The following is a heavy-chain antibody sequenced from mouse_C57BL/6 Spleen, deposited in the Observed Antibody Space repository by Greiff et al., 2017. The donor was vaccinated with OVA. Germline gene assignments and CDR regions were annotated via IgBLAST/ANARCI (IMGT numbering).Heavy chain of an antibody. CDR1: GFNIKNTY. V-gene: IGHV14-3*01. D-gene: IGHD1-1*01. CDR2: IDPANGNT. CDR3: ASYYYGSSSGAWFAY. J-gene: IGHJ3*01. Sequence: EVQLQQSVAELVRPGASVKLSCTASGFNIKNTYMHWVKQRPEQGLEWIGRIDPANGNTKYAPKFQGKATITADTSSNTAYLQLSSLTSEDTAIYYCASYYYGSSSGAWFAYWGQGTLVTVSA.